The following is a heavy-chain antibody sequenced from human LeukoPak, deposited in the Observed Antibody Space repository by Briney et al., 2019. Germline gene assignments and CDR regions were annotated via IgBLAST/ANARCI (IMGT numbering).Heavy chain of an antibody. D-gene: IGHD1-26*01. Sequence: GGSLRLSCAASGFTLFSNYMAWVRQSPGRGLEWVSANYAGGDTYYADSVKGRFTISRDNSKNMLYLQMNSLSVEDTALYFCASGTMDDSFDVWGQGTMVTVSS. CDR3: ASGTMDDSFDV. CDR2: NYAGGDT. V-gene: IGHV3-53*01. CDR1: GFTLFSNY. J-gene: IGHJ3*01.